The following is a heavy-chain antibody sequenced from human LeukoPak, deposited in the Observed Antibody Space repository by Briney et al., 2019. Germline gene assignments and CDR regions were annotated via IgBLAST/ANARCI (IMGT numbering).Heavy chain of an antibody. D-gene: IGHD6-19*01. CDR1: GGSISSYY. Sequence: SETLSLTCTVSGGSISSYYWSWIRQPPGKRLEWIGYIYYSGSTNYNPSLKSRVTISVDTSKNQFSLKLSSVTAADTAVYYCARGDSSGHYYYYMDVWGKGTTVTVSS. J-gene: IGHJ6*03. CDR3: ARGDSSGHYYYYMDV. CDR2: IYYSGST. V-gene: IGHV4-59*01.